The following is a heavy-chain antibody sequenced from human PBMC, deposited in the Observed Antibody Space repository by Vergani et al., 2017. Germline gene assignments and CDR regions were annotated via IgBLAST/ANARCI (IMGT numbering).Heavy chain of an antibody. CDR2: ISSSSSYI. V-gene: IGHV3-11*06. D-gene: IGHD6-6*01. J-gene: IGHJ4*02. CDR1: GFTFSDYY. CDR3: ARAHHLSSPHCDY. Sequence: QVQLVESGGGLVKPGGSLRLSCAASGFTFSDYYMSWIRQAPGKGLEWVSSISSSSSYIYYADSVKGRFTISRDNAKNSLYLQMNSLRAEDTAVYYCARAHHLSSPHCDYWGQGTLVTVSS.